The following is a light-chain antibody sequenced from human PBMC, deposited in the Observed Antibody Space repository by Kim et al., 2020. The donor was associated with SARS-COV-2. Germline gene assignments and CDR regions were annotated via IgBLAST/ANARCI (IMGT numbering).Light chain of an antibody. V-gene: IGKV3-20*01. J-gene: IGKJ1*01. CDR3: QQYHDSSST. Sequence: EIVLTQSPGTLSLSAGEGATVSCRASQSVRSGSVAWYQQKPGQTPRLLIYGTSNRATGIPDRFSGSGSGTDFTLTMTRLEPEDFAVYYCQQYHDSSSTFGRGTKVDIK. CDR2: GTS. CDR1: QSVRSGS.